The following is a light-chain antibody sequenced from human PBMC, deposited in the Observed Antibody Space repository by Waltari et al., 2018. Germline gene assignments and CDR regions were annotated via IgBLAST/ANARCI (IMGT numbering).Light chain of an antibody. J-gene: IGKJ1*01. CDR2: DAS. Sequence: EIVLTQSPASLSLSPGDRATLSCRASQSVGSYLAWYQQKPGQAPRLLIYDASNRATGIPARFSGSGSGTDFTLTISSLEPEDFAVYYCQQYYSTPRTFGQGTKVEIK. CDR1: QSVGSY. V-gene: IGKV3-11*01. CDR3: QQYYSTPRT.